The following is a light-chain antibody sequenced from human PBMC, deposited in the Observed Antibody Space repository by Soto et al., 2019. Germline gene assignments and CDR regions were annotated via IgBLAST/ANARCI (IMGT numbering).Light chain of an antibody. Sequence: EIQMTQSPSSLSASVGDRVTITCQASQDISNYLNWYQQKPGKAPKLLIYDASNLETGVPSRFSGSGSGTDFTLTISSLQPEDFATYYCLQDYNYPLTFGGGTKVDIK. CDR3: LQDYNYPLT. V-gene: IGKV1-33*01. CDR1: QDISNY. CDR2: DAS. J-gene: IGKJ4*01.